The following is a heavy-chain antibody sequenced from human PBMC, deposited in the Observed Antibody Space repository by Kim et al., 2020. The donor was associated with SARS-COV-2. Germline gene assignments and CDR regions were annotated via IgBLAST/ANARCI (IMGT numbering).Heavy chain of an antibody. V-gene: IGHV3-66*01. D-gene: IGHD5-18*01. CDR3: ARGVDTAMVGGFDY. CDR2: IYSGGST. Sequence: GGSLRLSCAASGFTVSSNYMSWVRQAPGKGLEWVSVIYSGGSTYYADSVKGRFTISRDNSKNTLYLQMNSLRAEDTAVYYCARGVDTAMVGGFDYWGQGTLVTVSS. J-gene: IGHJ4*02. CDR1: GFTVSSNY.